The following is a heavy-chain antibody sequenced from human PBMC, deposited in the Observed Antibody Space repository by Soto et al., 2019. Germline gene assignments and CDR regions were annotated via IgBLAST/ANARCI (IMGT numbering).Heavy chain of an antibody. J-gene: IGHJ6*02. D-gene: IGHD6-6*01. CDR3: ARGGTGSSSSYYYYYYGMDV. Sequence: TLSLTCTVSGGSISSGDYYWSWIRQPPGKGLEWIGYIYYSGSTYYNPSLKSRVTISVDTSKNQFSLKLSSVTAADTAVYYCARGGTGSSSSYYYYYYGMDVWGQGTTVPVSS. CDR1: GGSISSGDYY. V-gene: IGHV4-30-4*01. CDR2: IYYSGST.